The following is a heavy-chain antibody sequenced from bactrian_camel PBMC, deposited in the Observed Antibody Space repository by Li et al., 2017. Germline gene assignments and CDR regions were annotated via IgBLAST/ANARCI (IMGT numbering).Heavy chain of an antibody. Sequence: HVQLVESGGDSVQAGGSLRLSCVASGFTHSRYSMAWFRQAPRQGRNLVASINPAGSSTFVIDSAKGRFTISRDNAKDTLYLQMNNLRPEDTAIYYCAASDYGCSASYDALHLSPRWYRFWGQGTQVTVS. CDR1: GFTHSRYS. CDR3: AASDYGCSASYDALHLSPRWYRF. J-gene: IGHJ4*01. D-gene: IGHD3*01. V-gene: IGHV3S1*01. CDR2: INPAGSST.